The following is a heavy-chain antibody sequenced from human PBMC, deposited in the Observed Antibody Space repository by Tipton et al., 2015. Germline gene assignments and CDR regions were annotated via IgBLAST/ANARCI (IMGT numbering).Heavy chain of an antibody. CDR1: GYSFSTYW. D-gene: IGHD5-12*01. CDR3: ARFTDGGYDYFDS. J-gene: IGHJ4*02. Sequence: QLVQSGAEVKKPGESLKISCKGSGYSFSTYWIGWVRQMPGKGLEWMGIIYPGDSDTRYSLSFQGQVTISADKSISTAYLQWGSLKASDTAMYYCARFTDGGYDYFDSWGQGTLVTVSS. CDR2: IYPGDSDT. V-gene: IGHV5-51*01.